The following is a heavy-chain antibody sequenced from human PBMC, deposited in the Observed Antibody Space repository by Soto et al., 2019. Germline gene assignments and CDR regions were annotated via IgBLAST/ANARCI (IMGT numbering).Heavy chain of an antibody. V-gene: IGHV3-30*03. J-gene: IGHJ4*02. Sequence: QAQLVESGGGVVQPGRSLRLSCAASGFAFSSYGMHWVRQAPGTGLEWVAVISYDGSLQHYADSVKGRFTISRDNAKKMVLLKMSSVSSEDTAVYYCASVRGYGHASVPYSWGQGTLVSVSS. CDR2: ISYDGSLQ. CDR1: GFAFSSYG. D-gene: IGHD3-10*01. CDR3: ASVRGYGHASVPYS.